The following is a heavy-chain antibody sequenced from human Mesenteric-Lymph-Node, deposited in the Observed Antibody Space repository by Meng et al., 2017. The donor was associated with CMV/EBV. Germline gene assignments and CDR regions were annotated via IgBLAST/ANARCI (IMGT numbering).Heavy chain of an antibody. CDR2: IYHSGST. CDR1: GGSISSSNW. J-gene: IGHJ4*02. CDR3: AREESGGAGDY. D-gene: IGHD2-21*01. Sequence: CAVSGGSISSSNWWSWVRQPPGKGLEWIGEIYHSGSTNYNPSLKSRVTISVDTSKNQFALKLNSVTAADTAVYYCAREESGGAGDYWGQGTLVTVSS. V-gene: IGHV4-4*02.